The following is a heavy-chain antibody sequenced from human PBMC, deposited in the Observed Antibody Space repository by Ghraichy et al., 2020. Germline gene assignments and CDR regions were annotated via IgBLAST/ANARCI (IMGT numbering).Heavy chain of an antibody. J-gene: IGHJ4*02. Sequence: GGSLRLSCAASGFTFSSYWMSWVRQAPGKGLEWVANIKQDGSEKYYVDSVKGRFTISRDNAKNSLYLQMNSLRAEDTAVYYCARLIGVTTPPGQVDYWGQGTLVTVSS. V-gene: IGHV3-7*01. CDR3: ARLIGVTTPPGQVDY. D-gene: IGHD4-17*01. CDR2: IKQDGSEK. CDR1: GFTFSSYW.